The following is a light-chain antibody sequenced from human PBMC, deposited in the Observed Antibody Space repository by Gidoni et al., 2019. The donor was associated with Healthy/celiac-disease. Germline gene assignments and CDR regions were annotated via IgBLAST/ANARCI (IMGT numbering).Light chain of an antibody. CDR2: YDS. J-gene: IGLJ2*01. V-gene: IGLV3-21*04. CDR1: NIGSKS. CDR3: QVWDSSSYVV. Sequence: SYVLTQPPSVSVAPGKTARITCGGNNIGSKSVHWYQQKPGQAPVLVIYYDSERPSGIPERFSGSNSGNTATLTISRVEAGDEADYYCQVWDSSSYVVFGGGTKLTVL.